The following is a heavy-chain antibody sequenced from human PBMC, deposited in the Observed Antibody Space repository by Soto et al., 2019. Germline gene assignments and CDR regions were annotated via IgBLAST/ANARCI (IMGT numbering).Heavy chain of an antibody. V-gene: IGHV3-73*01. CDR1: GFTLSGFD. D-gene: IGHD2-15*01. CDR3: TRRDCSGGGCYSDFDF. J-gene: IGHJ4*02. Sequence: EVQLVESGGGLVQPGGSLKLSCAASGFTLSGFDLHWVRQASGEGLEWIGRIKTKVESYATEYAASVKGRFSISRDDSKNTAYLEMNSLETEDTAIYYCTRRDCSGGGCYSDFDFWGQGSLVTVSS. CDR2: IKTKVESYAT.